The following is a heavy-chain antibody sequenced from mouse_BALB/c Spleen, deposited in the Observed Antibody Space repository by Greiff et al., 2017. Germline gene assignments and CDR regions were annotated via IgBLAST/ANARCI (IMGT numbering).Heavy chain of an antibody. CDR3: TRPHYGSSYYAMDY. CDR2: IDPSDSYT. CDR1: GYTFTSYW. Sequence: QVQLQQPGAELVKPGASVKMSCKASGYTFTSYWMHWVKQRPGKGLEWIGVIDPSDSYTSYNQKFKGKATLTVDTSSSTAYMQLSSLTSEDSAVYYCTRPHYGSSYYAMDYWGQGTSVTVSS. J-gene: IGHJ4*01. D-gene: IGHD1-1*01. V-gene: IGHV1S127*01.